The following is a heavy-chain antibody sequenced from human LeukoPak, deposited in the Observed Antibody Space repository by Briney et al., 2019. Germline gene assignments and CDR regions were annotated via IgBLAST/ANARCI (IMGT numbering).Heavy chain of an antibody. CDR3: ARGGYSYGYGY. V-gene: IGHV4-34*01. J-gene: IGHJ4*02. Sequence: SEPLSLTCAVYGGSFSGYYWSWIRQPPGKGLEWIGEINHSGSTNYNPSLKGRVTISVDTSKNQFSLKLSSVTAADTAVYYCARGGYSYGYGYWGQGTLVTVSS. CDR1: GGSFSGYY. D-gene: IGHD5-18*01. CDR2: INHSGST.